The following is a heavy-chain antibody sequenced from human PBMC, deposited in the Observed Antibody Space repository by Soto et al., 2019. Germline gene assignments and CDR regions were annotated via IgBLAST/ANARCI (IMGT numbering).Heavy chain of an antibody. CDR1: GCTFSSYA. J-gene: IGHJ4*02. Sequence: QVQLVESGGGVVQPGRSLGLSCAASGCTFSSYAMHWVRQAPGKGLEWVAVISYDGSNKYYADSVKGRFTISRDNSKNTQYLQKNSLRAEDTAVYYCARDGYGSGSYYPFDYWGQGTLVTVSS. CDR2: ISYDGSNK. V-gene: IGHV3-30-3*01. D-gene: IGHD3-10*01. CDR3: ARDGYGSGSYYPFDY.